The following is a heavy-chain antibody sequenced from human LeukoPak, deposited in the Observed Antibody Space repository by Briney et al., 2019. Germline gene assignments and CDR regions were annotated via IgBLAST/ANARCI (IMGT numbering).Heavy chain of an antibody. CDR1: GYTFTGYY. Sequence: ASVKVSCKASGYTFTGYYMHWVRQAPGQGLEWMGWINPNSGGTNYAQKFQGRVTMTRDTSISTAYMELSRLRSDDTAVYYCARPTFRTGAVAVALYGAWFDPWGQGTLVTVSS. D-gene: IGHD6-19*01. CDR2: INPNSGGT. V-gene: IGHV1-2*02. J-gene: IGHJ5*02. CDR3: ARPTFRTGAVAVALYGAWFDP.